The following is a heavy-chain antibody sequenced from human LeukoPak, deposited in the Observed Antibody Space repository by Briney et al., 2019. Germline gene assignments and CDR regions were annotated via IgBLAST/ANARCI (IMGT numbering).Heavy chain of an antibody. V-gene: IGHV3-30*04. Sequence: GRSLRLSCAASGFTFSSYAMHWVRQAPGKGLEWVAVISYDGSNKYYADSVKGRFTISRDNSKNTLYLQMNSLRVEETAVYYCGRESYSSRFDYWGQGTLVTVSS. D-gene: IGHD6-13*01. CDR2: ISYDGSNK. J-gene: IGHJ4*02. CDR3: GRESYSSRFDY. CDR1: GFTFSSYA.